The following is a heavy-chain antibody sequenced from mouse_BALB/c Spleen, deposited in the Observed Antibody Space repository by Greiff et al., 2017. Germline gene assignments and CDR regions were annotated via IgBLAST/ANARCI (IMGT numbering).Heavy chain of an antibody. CDR1: GYTFSSYW. D-gene: IGHD3-1*01. V-gene: IGHV1-9*01. Sequence: VKLMESGAELMKPGASVKISCKATGYTFSSYWIEWVKQRPGHGLEWIGEILPGSGSTNYNEKFKGKATFTADTSSNTAYMQLSSLTSEDSAVYYCARSGAARARFAYWGQGTLVTVSA. CDR2: ILPGSGST. CDR3: ARSGAARARFAY. J-gene: IGHJ3*01.